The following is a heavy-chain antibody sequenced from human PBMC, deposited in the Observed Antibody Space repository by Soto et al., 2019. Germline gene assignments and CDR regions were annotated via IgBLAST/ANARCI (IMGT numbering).Heavy chain of an antibody. CDR2: IIPIFGTA. Sequence: ASLNGSCKASGGTFSSYAISWVRQAPGQGLEWMGGIIPIFGTANYAQKFQGRVTITADKSTSTAYMELSSLRSEDTAVYYCTTSLGPGRYFDYWGQGTLVTVSS. CDR3: TTSLGPGRYFDY. V-gene: IGHV1-69*06. J-gene: IGHJ4*02. D-gene: IGHD3-16*01. CDR1: GGTFSSYA.